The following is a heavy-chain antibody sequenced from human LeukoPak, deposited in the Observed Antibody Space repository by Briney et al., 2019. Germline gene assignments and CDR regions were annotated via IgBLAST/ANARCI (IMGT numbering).Heavy chain of an antibody. V-gene: IGHV4-38-2*02. CDR1: GYSISSGYY. CDR2: IYHSGST. Sequence: SETLSLTCAVSGYSISSGYYWGWIRQPPGKGLEWIGSIYHSGSTYYNPSLKSRVTISVDMSKNQFSLKLSSVTAADTAVYYCARDLAINDAFDIWGQGTMVTVSS. J-gene: IGHJ3*02. CDR3: ARDLAINDAFDI. D-gene: IGHD3-9*01.